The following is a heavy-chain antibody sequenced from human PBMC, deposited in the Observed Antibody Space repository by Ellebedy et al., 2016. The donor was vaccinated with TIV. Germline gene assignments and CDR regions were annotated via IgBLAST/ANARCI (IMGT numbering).Heavy chain of an antibody. J-gene: IGHJ4*02. CDR3: PRDAARSGCISDY. CDR2: LTTGGVT. CDR1: GFTFSTYD. V-gene: IGHV3-23*01. D-gene: IGHD6-19*01. Sequence: GESLKISRVVSGFTFSTYDMRWFRQAQGKGLERVSSLTTGGVTFYAESVKDRFTISSNSSKNTLYLQMNSLRVEDTAVYYCPRDAARSGCISDYWGQGTLVTVSS.